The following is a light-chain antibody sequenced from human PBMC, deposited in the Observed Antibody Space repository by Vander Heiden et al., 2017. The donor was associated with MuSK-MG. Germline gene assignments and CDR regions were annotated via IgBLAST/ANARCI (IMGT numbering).Light chain of an antibody. CDR3: QQYGDSPFT. CDR2: GAS. CDR1: QSVPSNY. V-gene: IGKV3-20*01. J-gene: IGKJ3*01. Sequence: EIVLTQSPGTLSLSPGERASLSCRASQSVPSNYLAWYRQNPGQAPRLLIYGASTRATGIPERFSDNGSGTDFTLTITRLEPEDFAVYYCQQYGDSPFTFGHGTKVD.